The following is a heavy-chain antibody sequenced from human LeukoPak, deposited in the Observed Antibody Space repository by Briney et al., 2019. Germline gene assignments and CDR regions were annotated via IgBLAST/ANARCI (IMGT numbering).Heavy chain of an antibody. D-gene: IGHD1-1*01. CDR3: TRAKRVIFDY. Sequence: GASVKVSCKASGYTFTGYYMHWMRQAPGQGLEWMGWINPNSGATLYAQKFQGRVTMTRDTSINTAYMELSSLRSDDTAVYYCTRAKRVIFDYWGQGTLVTVSS. CDR2: INPNSGAT. V-gene: IGHV1-2*02. J-gene: IGHJ4*02. CDR1: GYTFTGYY.